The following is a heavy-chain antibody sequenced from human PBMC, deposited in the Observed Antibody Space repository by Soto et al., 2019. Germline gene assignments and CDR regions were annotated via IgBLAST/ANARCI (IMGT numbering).Heavy chain of an antibody. CDR3: ARSSGSAYWFDP. Sequence: ASVKVSCKASGYAFMSYGLTWVRQAPGQGLEWMGWISAFDGNTKYAQKVQGRVTMTTETSTTTAYMELRSLRSDDTAVYYCARSSGSAYWFDPWGQGTLVTAPQ. CDR1: GYAFMSYG. J-gene: IGHJ5*02. D-gene: IGHD6-6*01. V-gene: IGHV1-18*01. CDR2: ISAFDGNT.